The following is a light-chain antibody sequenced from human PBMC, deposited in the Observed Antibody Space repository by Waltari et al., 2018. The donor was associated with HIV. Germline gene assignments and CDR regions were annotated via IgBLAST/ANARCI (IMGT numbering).Light chain of an antibody. J-gene: IGKJ1*01. CDR3: QQYKNWPPLT. CDR2: AAS. Sequence: EIVLTQSPGTLSLSPGERATLSCRASQSVSSNYLAWYQQKPGQAPRLLIYAASTGATSVPGRFSGSGSGTQFTLTIRNLQSEDSAVYYCQQYKNWPPLTFGQGTKVEIK. CDR1: QSVSSN. V-gene: IGKV3-15*01.